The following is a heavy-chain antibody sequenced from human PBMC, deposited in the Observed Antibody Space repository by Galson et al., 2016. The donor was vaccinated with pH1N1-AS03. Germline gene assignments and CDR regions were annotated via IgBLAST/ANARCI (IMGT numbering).Heavy chain of an antibody. CDR3: ARFRSSWAFYYGLDV. D-gene: IGHD6-13*01. V-gene: IGHV4-59*01. J-gene: IGHJ6*02. CDR2: IYYSGGT. CDR1: GGSISSYY. Sequence: ETLSLTCTVSGGSISSYYWTWIRQPPGKGLEWIGHIYYSGGTNYNPSLKSRVTISVDTSKNQFSLKLSSVTAADTAVYYCARFRSSWAFYYGLDVWGQGTTVTVSS.